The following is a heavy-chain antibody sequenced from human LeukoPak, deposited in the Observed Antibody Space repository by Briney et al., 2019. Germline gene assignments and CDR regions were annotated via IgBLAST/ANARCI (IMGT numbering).Heavy chain of an antibody. CDR2: INQDGSAK. CDR1: GFLFSNSW. CDR3: ARDSGYNAFDY. Sequence: GGSLRLSCADSGFLFSNSWMAWVCQAPGRGLEWLANINQDGSAKTCVDSVEGRFTISRDNAKNSLYLQMNSLRAEDTAMYYCARDSGYNAFDYWGQGTLVTVSS. V-gene: IGHV3-7*05. J-gene: IGHJ4*02. D-gene: IGHD5-12*01.